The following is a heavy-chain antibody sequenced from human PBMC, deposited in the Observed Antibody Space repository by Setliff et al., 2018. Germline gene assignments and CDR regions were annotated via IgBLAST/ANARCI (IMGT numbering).Heavy chain of an antibody. Sequence: SVKVSCKASGGTFRTDGFSWVRQAPGQGLEWIGGITPIFETAHYAEKFRDRVTMTRDTSTSTVYLEVTSLRSEDTAVYYCARAGMASVNRKGVFEYWGQGTLVTVSS. CDR1: GGTFRTDG. D-gene: IGHD3-10*01. V-gene: IGHV1-69*05. J-gene: IGHJ4*02. CDR3: ARAGMASVNRKGVFEY. CDR2: ITPIFETA.